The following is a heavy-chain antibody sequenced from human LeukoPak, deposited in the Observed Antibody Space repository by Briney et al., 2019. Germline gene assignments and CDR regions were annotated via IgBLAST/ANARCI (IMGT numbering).Heavy chain of an antibody. V-gene: IGHV4-59*01. CDR3: ARDQDCSSTSCYSLAFDI. Sequence: SSGSTNYTPSLKSRVTISVDTSKNQFSLKLSSVTAADTAVYYCARDQDCSSTSCYSLAFDIWGQGTMVTVSS. CDR2: SSGST. J-gene: IGHJ3*02. D-gene: IGHD2-2*01.